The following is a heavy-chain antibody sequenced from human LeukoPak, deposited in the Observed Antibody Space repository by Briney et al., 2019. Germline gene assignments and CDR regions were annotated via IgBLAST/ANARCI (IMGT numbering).Heavy chain of an antibody. CDR1: GFTFSSYG. V-gene: IGHV3-30*18. CDR3: AKGSPWYIAAAGTSDYFDY. Sequence: GGSLRLSCAASGFTFSSYGMHWVRQAPGKGLEWGAVISYDGSNKYYADSVKGRFTISRDNSKNTLYLQMNSLRAEDTAVYYCAKGSPWYIAAAGTSDYFDYWGQGTLVTVSS. J-gene: IGHJ4*02. CDR2: ISYDGSNK. D-gene: IGHD6-13*01.